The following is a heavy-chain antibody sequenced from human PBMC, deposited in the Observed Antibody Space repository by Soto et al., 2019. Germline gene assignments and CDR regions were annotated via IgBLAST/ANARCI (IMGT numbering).Heavy chain of an antibody. CDR3: ERDMLFSEGGGYYRYFVL. V-gene: IGHV1-18*01. CDR2: ISANNGRT. J-gene: IGHJ2*01. D-gene: IGHD2-15*01. CDR1: GYSFSNYG. Sequence: ASVKVSCKASGYSFSNYGVTWVRQAPGQGLEWMGWISANNGRTIYAQEFEGRVTMTTDTSTSTAYMELSSLRSDDTAVYYCERDMLFSEGGGYYRYFVLWGGGTLVTVS.